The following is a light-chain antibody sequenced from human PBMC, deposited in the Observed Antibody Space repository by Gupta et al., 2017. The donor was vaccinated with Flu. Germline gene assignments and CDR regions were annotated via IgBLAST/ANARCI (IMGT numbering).Light chain of an antibody. CDR1: QSISTY. V-gene: IGKV1-39*01. Sequence: VGDRVTITCRASQSISTYLNWYQHKPGKVPKLLIHAASNLQSGVPSRFSGSGSGTDFALTISSLQPEDSASYYCQQSYSFFTFAGGTKVEI. J-gene: IGKJ4*01. CDR3: QQSYSFFT. CDR2: AAS.